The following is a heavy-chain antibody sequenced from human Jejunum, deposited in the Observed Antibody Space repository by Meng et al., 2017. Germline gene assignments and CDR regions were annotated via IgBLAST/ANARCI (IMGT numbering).Heavy chain of an antibody. D-gene: IGHD3-16*01. Sequence: APPQLWRPGLLKPSETLSPTVPAYGGSLSRKFWSCIRQPPGKGLEWIGEVSHSGWTKYNPSLKSRVTISLETSKNQFSLKMSSVTAADTAVYYCVRGNNYVWGMIPWGQGTLVTVSS. CDR1: GGSLSRKF. CDR3: VRGNNYVWGMIP. CDR2: VSHSGWT. J-gene: IGHJ5*02. V-gene: IGHV4-34*01.